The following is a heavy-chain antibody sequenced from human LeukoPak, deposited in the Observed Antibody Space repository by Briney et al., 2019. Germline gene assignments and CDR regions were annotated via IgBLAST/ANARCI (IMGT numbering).Heavy chain of an antibody. V-gene: IGHV3-23*01. CDR2: ISASGGST. D-gene: IGHD3-22*01. J-gene: IGHJ4*02. Sequence: GGSLRLSCAASGFTFSTYGMNWVRQAPGKGLEWVSLISASGGSTYYAESVKGRFTISRDNSKNTVYLQMNSLRAEDTAVYYCAKDPQRSSGYYYEVDYWGQGTLVTVSS. CDR1: GFTFSTYG. CDR3: AKDPQRSSGYYYEVDY.